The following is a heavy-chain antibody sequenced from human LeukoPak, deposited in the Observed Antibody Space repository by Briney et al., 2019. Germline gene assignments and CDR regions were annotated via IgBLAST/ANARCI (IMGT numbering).Heavy chain of an antibody. J-gene: IGHJ4*02. Sequence: PGGSLRLSCAGSGFTFSSYEMNWVRQAPGKGLEWVSYISSSGSTIYYADSVKGRFTISRDNAKNSLYLQMNSLRAEDTAVYYCARARPYDSSGSGYWGQGTLVTVSS. CDR1: GFTFSSYE. CDR2: ISSSGSTI. D-gene: IGHD3-22*01. CDR3: ARARPYDSSGSGY. V-gene: IGHV3-48*03.